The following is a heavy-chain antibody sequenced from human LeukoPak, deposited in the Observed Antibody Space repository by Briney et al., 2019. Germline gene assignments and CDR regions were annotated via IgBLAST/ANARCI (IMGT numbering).Heavy chain of an antibody. Sequence: GGALRLSCAASGFTFSNAWMSWVRQAPGKGLEWVGRIKSKTDGGTTDYAAPVKGRFTISRDDSKNTLYLQMNSLKTEHTAVYYCTTRGGYYYASSGYPFDYWGQGTLVTVSS. V-gene: IGHV3-15*01. J-gene: IGHJ4*02. D-gene: IGHD3-22*01. CDR1: GFTFSNAW. CDR3: TTRGGYYYASSGYPFDY. CDR2: IKSKTDGGTT.